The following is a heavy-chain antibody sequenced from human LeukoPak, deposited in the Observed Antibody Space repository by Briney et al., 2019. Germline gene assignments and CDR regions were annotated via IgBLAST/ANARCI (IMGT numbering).Heavy chain of an antibody. D-gene: IGHD3-22*01. CDR2: IYSGGST. Sequence: PGGSLRLSCAASGFTVSSNYMSWVRQAPGKGLEWVSVIYSGGSTYYADSVKGRFTISRDNAKNSLYLQMNSLRDEDTAVYYCARDYRYYDSSGYYSFDYWGQGTLVTVSS. J-gene: IGHJ4*02. V-gene: IGHV3-53*01. CDR1: GFTVSSNY. CDR3: ARDYRYYDSSGYYSFDY.